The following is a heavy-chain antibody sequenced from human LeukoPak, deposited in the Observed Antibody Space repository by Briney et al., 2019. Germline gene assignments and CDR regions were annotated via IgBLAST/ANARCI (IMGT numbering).Heavy chain of an antibody. Sequence: SETLSLTCTVSGGSISSSSYYWGWIRQPPGKGLEWIGSIYYSGSTYYNPSLKSRVTISVDTSKNQFSLKLSSVTAADTAVYYCARGPWYSSSWYPFDYWGQGTLVTVSS. V-gene: IGHV4-39*07. CDR3: ARGPWYSSSWYPFDY. D-gene: IGHD6-13*01. J-gene: IGHJ4*02. CDR1: GGSISSSSYY. CDR2: IYYSGST.